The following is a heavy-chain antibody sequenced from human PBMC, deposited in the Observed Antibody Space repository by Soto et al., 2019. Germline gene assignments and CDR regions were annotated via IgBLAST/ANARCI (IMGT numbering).Heavy chain of an antibody. CDR2: ISATGETI. V-gene: IGHV3-48*03. Sequence: GGSLRLSCAASGFTFSSYAMHWVRQAPGKGLEWVSFISATGETIYYAESVKGRFTISRDNAQKSLVLQMDSLRDEDTAIYYCVRQQKGSRRKYYFQFWGQRNPVPV. J-gene: IGHJ4*02. CDR3: VRQQKGSRRKYYFQF. CDR1: GFTFSSYA. D-gene: IGHD6-13*01.